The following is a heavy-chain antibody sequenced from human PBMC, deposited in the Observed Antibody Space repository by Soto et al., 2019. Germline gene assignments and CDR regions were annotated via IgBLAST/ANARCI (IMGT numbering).Heavy chain of an antibody. V-gene: IGHV3-30*18. Sequence: GWSLRLSCAASGFTFSSYGMHWVRQAPGKXLEWVAVISYDGSNKYYADSMKGRFTISRDNSKNTLYLQMNSLRAEDTAVYYCAKDPHLGYCSGGSCNGVDYWGQGTLVTVSS. CDR2: ISYDGSNK. CDR3: AKDPHLGYCSGGSCNGVDY. CDR1: GFTFSSYG. J-gene: IGHJ4*02. D-gene: IGHD2-15*01.